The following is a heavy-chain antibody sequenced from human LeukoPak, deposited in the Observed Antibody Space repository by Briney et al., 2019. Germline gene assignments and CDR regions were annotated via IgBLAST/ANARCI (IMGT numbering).Heavy chain of an antibody. J-gene: IGHJ4*02. V-gene: IGHV4-39*01. CDR1: GDSISSSSYF. CDR3: VGRVIRGGYDY. D-gene: IGHD3-10*01. CDR2: IYYSGST. Sequence: SETLSLTCTVSGDSISSSSYFWGWIRQPPGKGLEWIGSIYYSGSTNYNPSLKSRITISVDTSKNQFSLKLNSVPAADTAVYYCVGRVIRGGYDYWGQGTLVIVSS.